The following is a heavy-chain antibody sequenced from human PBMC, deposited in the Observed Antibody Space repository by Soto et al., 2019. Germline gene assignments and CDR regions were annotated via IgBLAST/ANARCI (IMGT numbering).Heavy chain of an antibody. D-gene: IGHD5-12*01. J-gene: IGHJ6*02. Sequence: GGSLILSCAASGFTVSSNYMSWVRPATGKGLEWVSVIYSGGSTYYADSVKGRFTISRDNSKNTLYLQMNSLRAEDTAVYYCAREASGYENYYYGMDVWGQGTTVTVSS. CDR1: GFTVSSNY. CDR3: AREASGYENYYYGMDV. V-gene: IGHV3-53*01. CDR2: IYSGGST.